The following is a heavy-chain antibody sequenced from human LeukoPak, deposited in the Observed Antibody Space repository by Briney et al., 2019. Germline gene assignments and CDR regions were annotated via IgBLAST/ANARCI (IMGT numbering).Heavy chain of an antibody. CDR1: GFTFSSYA. Sequence: GGSLRLSCAASGFTFSSYAMSWVRQAPGKGLECFSTNSGSGGSTDYADSVKGRFTLSRDNSKNTLFLQVNSLRADDTAVYYCAKFHSPGRVTHFYWCFDLWGRGTLVTVSS. J-gene: IGHJ2*01. D-gene: IGHD2-21*02. CDR2: NSGSGGST. V-gene: IGHV3-23*01. CDR3: AKFHSPGRVTHFYWCFDL.